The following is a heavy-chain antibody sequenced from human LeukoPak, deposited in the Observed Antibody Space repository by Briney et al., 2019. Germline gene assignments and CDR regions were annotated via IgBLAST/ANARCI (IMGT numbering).Heavy chain of an antibody. Sequence: SETLSLTCAVYGGSFSGYYWSWIRQPPGKGLEWIGEINHSGSTNYNPSLKSRVTISVDTSKNQFSLKLSSVTAADTAVYYCARGRPRYQLLWAGQSNWFDPWGQGTLVTVSS. CDR2: INHSGST. J-gene: IGHJ5*02. V-gene: IGHV4-34*01. CDR3: ARGRPRYQLLWAGQSNWFDP. D-gene: IGHD2-2*01. CDR1: GGSFSGYY.